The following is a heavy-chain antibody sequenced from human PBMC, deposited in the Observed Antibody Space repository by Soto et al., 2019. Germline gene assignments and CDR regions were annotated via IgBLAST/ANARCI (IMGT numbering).Heavy chain of an antibody. CDR2: ISAYNGNT. Sequence: QVQLVQSGAEVKKPGASVKVSCKASGYTFTNFGISWVRQAPGQGLEWMGWISAYNGNTNYAQKFQGRFTMTTDTSTSTAYMEVRCLRFDAAAVYYCARGWTPMDDWGQGTLVTVSS. CDR1: GYTFTNFG. J-gene: IGHJ4*02. CDR3: ARGWTPMDD. D-gene: IGHD2-15*01. V-gene: IGHV1-18*01.